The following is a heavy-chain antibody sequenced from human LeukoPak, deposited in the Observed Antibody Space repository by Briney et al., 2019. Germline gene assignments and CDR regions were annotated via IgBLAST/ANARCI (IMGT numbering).Heavy chain of an antibody. Sequence: ASVKVSCKASGYTCTSYDINWVRQATGQGLEWMGWMNPNSGNTGYAQKFQGRVTMTRNTSISTAYMELSSLRSEDTAVYYCARGVLLWFGEPTDYWGQGTLVTVSS. D-gene: IGHD3-10*01. CDR2: MNPNSGNT. V-gene: IGHV1-8*01. J-gene: IGHJ4*02. CDR3: ARGVLLWFGEPTDY. CDR1: GYTCTSYD.